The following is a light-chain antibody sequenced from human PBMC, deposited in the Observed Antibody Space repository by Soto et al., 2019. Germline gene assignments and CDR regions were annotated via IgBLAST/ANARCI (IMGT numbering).Light chain of an antibody. V-gene: IGLV2-14*01. Sequence: QSALTQPASVSGSPGQSITISCTGTSSDVGRYNYVSWCQQHPGKAPKLIIYDVNTRPLGGSNRFSGYKSGKTASLTIFGLEAEDEADYYCSSYTSSSTVVFGGGTKLTVL. CDR1: SSDVGRYNY. CDR3: SSYTSSSTVV. J-gene: IGLJ2*01. CDR2: DVN.